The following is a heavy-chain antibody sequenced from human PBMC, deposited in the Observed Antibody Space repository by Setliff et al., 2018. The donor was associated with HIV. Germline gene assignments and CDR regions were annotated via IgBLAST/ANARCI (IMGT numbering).Heavy chain of an antibody. V-gene: IGHV4-30-4*08. Sequence: NPSETLSLTCTVSGGSISSRDYYWTWIRQHPGKGLEWIGYIYYSGSTYYNPSLKSRLTISVDTSKNQFSLKLSSVTAADTAVYYCARGRHYSSSAPFAIDFWGQGMLVTVSS. CDR2: IYYSGST. CDR3: ARGRHYSSSAPFAIDF. J-gene: IGHJ4*02. CDR1: GGSISSRDYY. D-gene: IGHD6-6*01.